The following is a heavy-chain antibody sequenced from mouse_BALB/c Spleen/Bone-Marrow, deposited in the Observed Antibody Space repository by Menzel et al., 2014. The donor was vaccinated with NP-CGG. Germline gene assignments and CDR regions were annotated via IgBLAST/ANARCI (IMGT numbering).Heavy chain of an antibody. Sequence: EVQLQQSGTVLARPGAAVKMSCKASGYTFSNYWMHRVKQRPGQGLEWIGTIYPGNSDTTYNQKFKGKAKLTAVTSTSTAYMDLSSLTNEDSAAYYCTTLARTNFDYWGQGTTLTVSS. CDR2: IYPGNSDT. J-gene: IGHJ2*01. V-gene: IGHV1-5*01. D-gene: IGHD3-1*01. CDR1: GYTFSNYW. CDR3: TTLARTNFDY.